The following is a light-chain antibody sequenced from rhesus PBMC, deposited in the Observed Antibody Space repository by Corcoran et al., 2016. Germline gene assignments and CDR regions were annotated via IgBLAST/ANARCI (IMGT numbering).Light chain of an antibody. V-gene: IGLV9-84*01. CDR1: SGYSNHE. CDR3: GADHGTGSAFVYV. CDR2: VGTGGIVG. Sequence: QPALTQPPSASASLGASITLTCTLSSGYSNHEVDWHRLRPGRGPQVLMRVGTGGIVGSKGDGIPDRFSGSGSGLNRYLTIKNIQEDDETDYHCGADHGTGSAFVYVFGSGTKLTVL. J-gene: IGLJ6*01.